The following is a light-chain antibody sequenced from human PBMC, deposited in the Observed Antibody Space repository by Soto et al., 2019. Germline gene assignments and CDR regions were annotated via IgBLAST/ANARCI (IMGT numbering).Light chain of an antibody. CDR2: KAS. V-gene: IGKV1-5*03. CDR3: QQFNSYPWT. CDR1: QSIGSW. J-gene: IGKJ1*01. Sequence: SALSATKGDRVTITCRASQSIGSWLAWYQQKPGKAPNLLIYKASSLESGVPSRFSGSGSGTEFTVTISSLQPEDFATYYCQQFNSYPWTFGQVANVAIK.